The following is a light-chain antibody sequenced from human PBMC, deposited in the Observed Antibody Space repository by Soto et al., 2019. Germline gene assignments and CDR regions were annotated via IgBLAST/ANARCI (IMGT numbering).Light chain of an antibody. CDR3: QHRSTRPQT. V-gene: IGKV3-11*01. CDR1: QNVAKY. Sequence: EIVLTQSPATLSLSPGESATLSCRASQNVAKYLDLYQQKPVQAPRLLIYESSNRASGIAARFSGSGYWTDFTLTISCLEPEDFAVYSCQHRSTRPQTFGQGTKVDIK. CDR2: ESS. J-gene: IGKJ1*01.